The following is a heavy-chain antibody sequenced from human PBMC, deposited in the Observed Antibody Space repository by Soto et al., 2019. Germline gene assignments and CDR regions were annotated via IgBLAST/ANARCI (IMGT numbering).Heavy chain of an antibody. D-gene: IGHD3-10*02. CDR2: IWYDGSNK. V-gene: IGHV3-33*01. Sequence: KEMEWVAVIWYDGSNKYYADSVKGRFTISRDNSKNTLYLQMNSLRAEDTVVFFQAEEGIRDVRSVSAFLLNRSSDL. J-gene: IGHJ2*01. CDR3: AEEGIRDVRSVSAFLLNRSSDL.